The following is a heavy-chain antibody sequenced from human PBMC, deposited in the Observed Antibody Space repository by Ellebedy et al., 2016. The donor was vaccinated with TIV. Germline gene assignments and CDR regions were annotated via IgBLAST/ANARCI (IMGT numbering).Heavy chain of an antibody. CDR2: IDTSDSYT. V-gene: IGHV5-10-1*01. CDR1: GYSFTSYW. J-gene: IGHJ4*02. Sequence: GESLKISCKGSGYSFTSYWISWVRQMPGKGLEWMGRIDTSDSYTNYSPSFQGHVTISADKSISTAYLQWSSLKASDTAMYYCASAGDYVGGFDYWGQGTLVTVSS. D-gene: IGHD4-17*01. CDR3: ASAGDYVGGFDY.